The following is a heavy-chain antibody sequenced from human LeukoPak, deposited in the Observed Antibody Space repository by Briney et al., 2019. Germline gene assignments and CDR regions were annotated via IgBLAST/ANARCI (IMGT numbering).Heavy chain of an antibody. CDR3: AREAWPGGYYDY. CDR1: GDSISSYY. V-gene: IGHV4-59*01. J-gene: IGHJ4*02. CDR2: IYYSGST. Sequence: SETLSLTCTVSGDSISSYYWSWIRQPPGKGLEWIGYIYYSGSTNYNPSLKSRVTISVDTSKNLFSLKLSSVTAADTAVYYCAREAWPGGYYDYWGQGTLVTVSS. D-gene: IGHD2-15*01.